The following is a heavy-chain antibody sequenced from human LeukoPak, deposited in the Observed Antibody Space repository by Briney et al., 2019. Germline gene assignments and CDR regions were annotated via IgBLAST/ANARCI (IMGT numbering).Heavy chain of an antibody. CDR1: GYTFTGYY. CDR3: ARGRLVASSTIDY. CDR2: INPNSGGT. V-gene: IGHV1-2*02. Sequence: ASVKVSCKASGYTFTGYYMHWVRQAPGQGLEWMGWINPNSGGTNYAQKLQGRVTMTTDTSTSTAYMELRSLRSDDTAVYYCARGRLVASSTIDYWGQGTLVTVSS. D-gene: IGHD5-12*01. J-gene: IGHJ4*02.